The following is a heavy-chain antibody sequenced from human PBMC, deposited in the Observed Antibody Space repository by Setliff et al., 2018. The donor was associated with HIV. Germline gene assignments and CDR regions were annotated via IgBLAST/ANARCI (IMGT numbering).Heavy chain of an antibody. CDR1: RYTFTGYY. CDR2: INPDTGDT. V-gene: IGHV1-2*04. D-gene: IGHD1-26*01. CDR3: ARGGGSSAPDAFDI. J-gene: IGHJ3*02. Sequence: GASVKVSCKASRYTFTGYYIHWVRQAPGEGLEWMGWINPDTGDTNYAQKFQGWVTMTRDTSISTAYMELSRLRSDDTALYYCARGGGSSAPDAFDIWGQGTMGTVSS.